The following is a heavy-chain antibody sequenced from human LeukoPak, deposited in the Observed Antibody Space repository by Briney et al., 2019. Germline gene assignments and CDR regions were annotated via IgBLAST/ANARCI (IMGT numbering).Heavy chain of an antibody. D-gene: IGHD2-2*01. J-gene: IGHJ6*03. V-gene: IGHV4-39*07. CDR1: GGSISSSSYY. CDR2: IYYSGST. Sequence: PSETLSLTCTVSGGSISSSSYYWGWIRQPPGKGLEWIGTIYYSGSTYYNPSLKSRVTISVDTSKNQFSLKLSSVTAADTAVYYCASIKFGYCSSTSCYYYYMDVWGKGTTVTVSS. CDR3: ASIKFGYCSSTSCYYYYMDV.